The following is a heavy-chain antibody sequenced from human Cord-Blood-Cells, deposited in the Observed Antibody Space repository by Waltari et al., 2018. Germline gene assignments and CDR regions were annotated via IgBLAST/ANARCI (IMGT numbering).Heavy chain of an antibody. CDR1: GGTFSSYA. V-gene: IGHV1-69*10. D-gene: IGHD6-13*01. J-gene: IGHJ4*02. CDR3: ARDLGIAAAGPLDY. CDR2: IIPILGIA. Sequence: QVQLVQSGAEVKKPGSSVKVSCKASGGTFSSYAISWVRQAPGQGLEWMGGIIPILGIANYARKFQGRVTITADKSTSTAYMELSSLRSEDTAVYYCARDLGIAAAGPLDYWGQGTLVTVSS.